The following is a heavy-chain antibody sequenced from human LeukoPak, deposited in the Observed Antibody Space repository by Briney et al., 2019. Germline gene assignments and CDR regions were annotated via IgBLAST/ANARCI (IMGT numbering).Heavy chain of an antibody. V-gene: IGHV1-69*13. CDR3: ARPNAKVLRFLEWSALGRGYFDY. Sequence: GASVKVSCKASGGTFSTYSMNWVRQAPGQGLEWMGTIMPIFGTANYAQKFQGRVTITADESTSTVYMELSSLRSEDTAVYYCARPNAKVLRFLEWSALGRGYFDYWGQGTLVTVSS. J-gene: IGHJ4*02. CDR1: GGTFSTYS. CDR2: IMPIFGTA. D-gene: IGHD3-3*01.